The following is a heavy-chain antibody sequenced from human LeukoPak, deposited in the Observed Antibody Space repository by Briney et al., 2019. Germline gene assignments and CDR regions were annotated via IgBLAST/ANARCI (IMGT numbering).Heavy chain of an antibody. Sequence: GGSLRLSCAASGFTFRDYYMSWVRQAPGKGLEWVSAISGSGDYTYYADSVKGRFTISRDNSRNTLYLQMNSLRAEDTALYYCAKDALPGIAAAGTVYWGQGTLVTVSS. J-gene: IGHJ4*02. CDR1: GFTFRDYY. CDR3: AKDALPGIAAAGTVY. CDR2: ISGSGDYT. V-gene: IGHV3-23*01. D-gene: IGHD6-13*01.